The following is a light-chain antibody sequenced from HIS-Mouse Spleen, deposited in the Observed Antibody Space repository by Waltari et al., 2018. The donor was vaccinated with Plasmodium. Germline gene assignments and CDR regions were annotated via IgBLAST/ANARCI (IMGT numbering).Light chain of an antibody. V-gene: IGKV1-5*03. CDR2: KAS. J-gene: IGKJ1*01. CDR3: QQSYSTPWT. CDR1: QSISSG. Sequence: DIQMTQSPSTLSASVGDRVTITCRASQSISSGLAWYQQKPGKAPKLLIYKASSLESGVPSRFSGSGSGTEFTLTISSLQPEDFATYYCQQSYSTPWTFGQGTKVEIK.